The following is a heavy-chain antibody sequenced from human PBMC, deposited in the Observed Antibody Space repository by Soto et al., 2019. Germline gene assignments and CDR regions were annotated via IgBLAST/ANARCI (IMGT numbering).Heavy chain of an antibody. D-gene: IGHD5-12*01. CDR1: GGSISSGGYS. J-gene: IGHJ4*02. CDR3: ARGTERWLQKRPDYFDY. CDR2: IYHSGST. Sequence: QLQLQESGSGLVKPSQTLSLTCAVSGGSISSGGYSWSWIRQPPGKGLEWIGYIYHSGSTYYNPSLKRRVTISVDRSKNQFSLKLSSVTAADTAVYYCARGTERWLQKRPDYFDYWGQGTLVTVSS. V-gene: IGHV4-30-2*01.